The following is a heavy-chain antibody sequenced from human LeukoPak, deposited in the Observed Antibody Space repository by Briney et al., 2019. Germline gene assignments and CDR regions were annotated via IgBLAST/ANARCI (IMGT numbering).Heavy chain of an antibody. CDR3: ARVGPSII. Sequence: GGSLRLSCAASGLTFSSHWMHWVRQAPGKGLVWVSRITNDGSSTTYADSVKGRFTISRDNSKNTLYLQMNSLRAEDTAVYYCARVGPSIIWGQGTMVTVSS. D-gene: IGHD3-16*01. CDR1: GLTFSSHW. J-gene: IGHJ3*02. CDR2: ITNDGSST. V-gene: IGHV3-74*01.